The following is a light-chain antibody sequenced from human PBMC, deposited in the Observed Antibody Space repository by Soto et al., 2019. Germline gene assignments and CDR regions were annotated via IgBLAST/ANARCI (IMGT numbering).Light chain of an antibody. CDR1: SSDVGGYDY. CDR2: DVT. V-gene: IGLV2-14*03. J-gene: IGLJ1*01. CDR3: TSYTSSSTYV. Sequence: QSALTQPASVSGSPGQSITVSCTGTSSDVGGYDYVSWYQHHPGNAPKLLISDVTNRPSGVSNRFSGSKSGNTASLTISGLQTDDEADYYCTSYTSSSTYVFGTGTKLTVL.